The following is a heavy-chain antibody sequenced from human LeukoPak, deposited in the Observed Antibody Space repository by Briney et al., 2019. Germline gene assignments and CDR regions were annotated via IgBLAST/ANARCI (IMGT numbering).Heavy chain of an antibody. CDR2: ISGSGGST. D-gene: IGHD3-22*01. V-gene: IGHV3-23*01. CDR3: AKDLEYSSPYYFDY. Sequence: PGGSLRLSCAASGFTFSSYAMSWVRQAPGKGLEWVSAISGSGGSTYYADSVKGRFTISRDTSKNTLYLQMNSLRVEDTAVYYCAKDLEYSSPYYFDYWGQGTLVTVSS. J-gene: IGHJ4*02. CDR1: GFTFSSYA.